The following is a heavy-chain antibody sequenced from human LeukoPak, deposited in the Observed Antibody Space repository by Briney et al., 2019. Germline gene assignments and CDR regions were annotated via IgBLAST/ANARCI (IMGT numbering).Heavy chain of an antibody. Sequence: GGSLRLSCAASGFTFSSYAVIWVRQAPGKGLEWVSTISGSGASTYYADSVKARFTISRDNSKNTLYLQMNSLRAEDTAVYYCAKQPGSVVDSSGSLSRHWGQGTLVTVSS. CDR2: ISGSGAST. CDR3: AKQPGSVVDSSGSLSRH. V-gene: IGHV3-23*01. D-gene: IGHD3-22*01. CDR1: GFTFSSYA. J-gene: IGHJ4*02.